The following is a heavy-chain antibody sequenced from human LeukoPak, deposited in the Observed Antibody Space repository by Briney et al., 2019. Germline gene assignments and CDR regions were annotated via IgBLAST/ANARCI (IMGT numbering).Heavy chain of an antibody. CDR1: GFTFDDYT. CDR3: AKDLLIAVAGPPGY. J-gene: IGHJ4*02. D-gene: IGHD6-19*01. V-gene: IGHV3-43*01. Sequence: GGSLRLSCAASGFTFDDYTMHRVRQAPGKGLEWVSLISWDGGSTYYADSVKGRFTISRDNSKNSLYLQMNSLRTEDTALYCCAKDLLIAVAGPPGYWGQGTLVTVSS. CDR2: ISWDGGST.